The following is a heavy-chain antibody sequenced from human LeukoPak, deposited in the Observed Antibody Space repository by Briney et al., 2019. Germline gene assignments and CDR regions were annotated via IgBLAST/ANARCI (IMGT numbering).Heavy chain of an antibody. CDR2: INPSGGST. CDR3: ARGSGSSAYYYYYMDV. D-gene: IGHD6-6*01. V-gene: IGHV1-46*01. J-gene: IGHJ6*03. Sequence: ASVKVSCKASGYTFTSYYMHWVRQAPGQGLEWMGIINPSGGSTSYAQKFQGRVTMTRDTSTSTVYMELSSLRSEDTAVYYCARGSGSSAYYYYYMDVWGEGTTVTVSS. CDR1: GYTFTSYY.